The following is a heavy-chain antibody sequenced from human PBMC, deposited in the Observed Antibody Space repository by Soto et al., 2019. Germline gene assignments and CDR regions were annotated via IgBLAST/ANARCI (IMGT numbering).Heavy chain of an antibody. CDR2: IYYSGST. J-gene: IGHJ4*02. CDR1: GGSISSYY. V-gene: IGHV4-59*01. D-gene: IGHD3-3*01. CDR3: ARVSRITIFGVVMTPEFYMDY. Sequence: WETLSLTCTVSGGSISSYYWSWIRQPPGNGLEWIGYIYYSGSTNYKPSLKSRVTISVDTSKNQFSLKLSSVTAADTAVYYCARVSRITIFGVVMTPEFYMDYWGQGSLVTVSS.